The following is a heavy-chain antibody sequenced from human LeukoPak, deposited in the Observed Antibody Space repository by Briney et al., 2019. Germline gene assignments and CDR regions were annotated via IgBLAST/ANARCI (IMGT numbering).Heavy chain of an antibody. CDR1: GGSFSIYY. J-gene: IGHJ3*02. CDR2: IYTSGNT. CDR3: ARGTPGRYYYDSSGYYSGAFDI. Sequence: SETLSLTCTVSGGSFSIYYWSWIRQPAGKGLEWIGHIYTSGNTNYNPSLKSRVTMSVDTSRNQFSLKLSSVTAADTAVYYCARGTPGRYYYDSSGYYSGAFDIWGQGTMVTVSS. V-gene: IGHV4-4*07. D-gene: IGHD3-22*01.